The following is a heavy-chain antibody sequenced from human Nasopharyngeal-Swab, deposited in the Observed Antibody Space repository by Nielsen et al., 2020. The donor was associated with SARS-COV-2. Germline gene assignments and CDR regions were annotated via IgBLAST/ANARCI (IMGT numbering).Heavy chain of an antibody. CDR3: TTDESDYVDYVNY. D-gene: IGHD4-17*01. V-gene: IGHV3-15*01. J-gene: IGHJ4*02. CDR1: GFTFSNAW. CDR2: IKSKSDGGTT. Sequence: GESLKISCAASGFTFSNAWMSWVRQAPGKGLEWVGRIKSKSDGGTTELAAPVKGRFTISRDDSKITLYLQMNSRKTEDTAVYYCTTDESDYVDYVNYWGQGTLVTVSS.